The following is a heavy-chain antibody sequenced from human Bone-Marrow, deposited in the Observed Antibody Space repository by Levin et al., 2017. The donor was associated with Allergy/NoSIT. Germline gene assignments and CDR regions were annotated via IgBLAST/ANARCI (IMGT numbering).Heavy chain of an antibody. D-gene: IGHD4-17*01. Sequence: PSETLSLTCTVSDASITDYYWTWIRQPPGKGLEWLGHSYYSGSTNYNPSLKSRVTISIDTSKNQFSLKLSSVTAADTAVYYCARRDYGDYFDYWGQGTLVTVSS. V-gene: IGHV4-59*01. CDR1: DASITDYY. CDR2: SYYSGST. CDR3: ARRDYGDYFDY. J-gene: IGHJ4*02.